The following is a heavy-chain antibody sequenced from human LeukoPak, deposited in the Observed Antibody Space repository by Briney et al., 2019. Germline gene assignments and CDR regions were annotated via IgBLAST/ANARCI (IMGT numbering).Heavy chain of an antibody. CDR1: GFTFSSYW. CDR3: ARVHWYFDF. CDR2: IKEDGSDK. Sequence: PGGSLRLSCAASGFTFSSYWMSWVRQAPGKGLEWVAHIKEDGSDKNCVDSVKGRFTISRDNATNSLYLQMNSLRVEDTAVYYCARVHWYFDFWGRGTLVTVSS. V-gene: IGHV3-7*04. J-gene: IGHJ2*01.